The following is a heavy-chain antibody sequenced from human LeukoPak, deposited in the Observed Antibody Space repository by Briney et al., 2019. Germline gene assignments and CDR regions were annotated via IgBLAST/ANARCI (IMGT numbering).Heavy chain of an antibody. J-gene: IGHJ6*03. CDR2: INPNSGGT. CDR3: ARWLGSEQLVSDYYYYMDV. D-gene: IGHD6-6*01. Sequence: GASVKVSCKASGYTFTGYYMHWVRQAPGQGLEWMGWINPNSGGTNYAQKFQGRVTMTRDTSISTAYMELSRLRSDDTAVYYCARWLGSEQLVSDYYYYMDVWGKGTTVTVSS. V-gene: IGHV1-2*02. CDR1: GYTFTGYY.